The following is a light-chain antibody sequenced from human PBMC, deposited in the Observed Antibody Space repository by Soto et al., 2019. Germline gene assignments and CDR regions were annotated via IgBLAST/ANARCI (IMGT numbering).Light chain of an antibody. J-gene: IGKJ4*01. CDR3: QQYNDWPPVT. V-gene: IGKV3-15*01. CDR2: GAS. Sequence: ETVMTHSPATLSVSPGERATLSCRASQSVSSNLAWYQQKPGQAPRLLIYGASSRATGIPARFSGGGAGTEFTLPLRSLQSEDFAVYYCQQYNDWPPVTVGGGTKVEIK. CDR1: QSVSSN.